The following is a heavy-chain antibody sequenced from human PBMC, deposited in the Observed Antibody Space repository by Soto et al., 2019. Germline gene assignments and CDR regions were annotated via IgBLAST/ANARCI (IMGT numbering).Heavy chain of an antibody. D-gene: IGHD1-26*01. CDR1: GYTFTSYA. V-gene: IGHV1-3*01. Sequence: GASVKVSCKASGYTFTSYAMHWVRQAPGQRLEWMGWINACNGNTNYAQKLQGRVTMTTDTSTSTAYMELRSLRSDDTAVYYCARGLGASYAFDIWGQGTMVTVSS. CDR3: ARGLGASYAFDI. CDR2: INACNGNT. J-gene: IGHJ3*02.